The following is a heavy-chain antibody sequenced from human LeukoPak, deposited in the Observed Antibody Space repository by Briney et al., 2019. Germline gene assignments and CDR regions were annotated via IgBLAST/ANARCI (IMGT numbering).Heavy chain of an antibody. CDR1: GFTFSIYA. CDR3: ASLSGWLIGAFDI. V-gene: IGHV3-30-3*01. Sequence: PGRSLRLSCAAYGFTFSIYAMHWVRQAQGKGLEWVAVISYDGSNKYYADSVKGRFTISRDNSKNTLYLQMNSLRAEDTAVYYCASLSGWLIGAFDIWGQGTMVTVSS. D-gene: IGHD6-19*01. J-gene: IGHJ3*02. CDR2: ISYDGSNK.